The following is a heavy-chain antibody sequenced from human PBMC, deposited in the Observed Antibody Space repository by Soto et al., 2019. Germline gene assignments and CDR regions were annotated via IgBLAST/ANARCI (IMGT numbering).Heavy chain of an antibody. J-gene: IGHJ4*02. V-gene: IGHV3-23*01. CDR2: ISDSGGTS. D-gene: IGHD1-26*01. CDR3: AKRPRALLTFDY. Sequence: GGSLRVSCAASGFIFSNYVMSWVRQAPGKGLEWVSSISDSGGTSYYADSVKGRFTISRDNSKNTLYLQMNSLRAEDTAIYYCAKRPRALLTFDYWGQGTLVTVSS. CDR1: GFIFSNYV.